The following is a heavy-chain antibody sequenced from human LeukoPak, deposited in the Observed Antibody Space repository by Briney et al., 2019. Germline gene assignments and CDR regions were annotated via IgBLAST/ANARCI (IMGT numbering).Heavy chain of an antibody. J-gene: IGHJ4*02. V-gene: IGHV5-51*01. CDR1: GFTFTSYW. CDR3: ARRLTRTTRIDY. Sequence: GGSLRLSCAASGFTFTSYWIGWVRQMPGKGLEWMGIICPGDSDTRYSPSFQGQVTISADKSISTAYLQWSSLKASDTAMYYCARRLTRTTRIDYWGQGTLVTVSS. D-gene: IGHD4-17*01. CDR2: ICPGDSDT.